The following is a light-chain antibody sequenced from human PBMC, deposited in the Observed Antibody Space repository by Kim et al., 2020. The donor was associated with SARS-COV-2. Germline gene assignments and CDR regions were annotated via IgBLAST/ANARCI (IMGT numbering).Light chain of an antibody. J-gene: IGKJ2*01. CDR2: GAS. CDR3: QQYRTSPRT. V-gene: IGKV3-20*01. Sequence: RAGHIIARSYLAWYQQRPGQAPRVLVYGASSRATGIPDRFTGSGSGTDFTLTISRLEPEDFAVYYCQQYRTSPRTFGQGTKLEI. CDR1: HIIARSY.